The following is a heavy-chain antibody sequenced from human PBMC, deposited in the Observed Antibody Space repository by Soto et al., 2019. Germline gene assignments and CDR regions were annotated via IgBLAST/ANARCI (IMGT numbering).Heavy chain of an antibody. J-gene: IGHJ3*02. V-gene: IGHV4-39*01. CDR2: IYYSGST. CDR3: ARPYQLLSEFAFDI. Sequence: QLQLQESGPGLVKPSETLSLTCTVSGGSISSSSYYWGWIRQPPGKGLEWIGSIYYSGSTYYNPALKSRVPISVDTSKNQFSLKLSSVTAADTAVYYCARPYQLLSEFAFDIWGQGTMVTVSS. D-gene: IGHD2-2*01. CDR1: GGSISSSSYY.